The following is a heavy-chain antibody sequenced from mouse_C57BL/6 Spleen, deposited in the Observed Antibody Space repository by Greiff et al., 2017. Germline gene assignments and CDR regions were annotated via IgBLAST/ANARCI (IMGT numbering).Heavy chain of an antibody. Sequence: QVQLQQSGAELVRPGTSVKVSCKASGYAFTNYLIEWVKQRPGQGLEWIGVINPGSGGTNYNEKFKGKATLTADKSSSTAYMQLSSLTSEDSAVYFCAASIDYYGSSYWAYWGQGTLVTVSA. V-gene: IGHV1-54*01. J-gene: IGHJ3*01. CDR2: INPGSGGT. CDR1: GYAFTNYL. D-gene: IGHD1-1*01. CDR3: AASIDYYGSSYWAY.